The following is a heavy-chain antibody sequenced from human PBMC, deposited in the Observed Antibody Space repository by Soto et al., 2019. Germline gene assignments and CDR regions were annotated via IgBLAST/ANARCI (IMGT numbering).Heavy chain of an antibody. CDR3: ARMEGLNYYYGMDV. Sequence: SETLSLTCTVSGGSISSYYWSWIRQPPGKGLEWIGCIYYSGSTNYNPSLKSRVTISVDTSKNQFSLKLSSVTAADTAVYYCARMEGLNYYYGMDVWGQGTTVTVSS. CDR2: IYYSGST. D-gene: IGHD1-1*01. J-gene: IGHJ6*02. V-gene: IGHV4-59*01. CDR1: GGSISSYY.